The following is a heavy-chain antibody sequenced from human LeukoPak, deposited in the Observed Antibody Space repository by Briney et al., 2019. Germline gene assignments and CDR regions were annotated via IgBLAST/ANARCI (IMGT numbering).Heavy chain of an antibody. Sequence: SETLSLTCTVSGGSISSYYWSWIRQPPGKGLEWIGYIYYSGSTNYNPSLKSRVTISVDTSKNQFSLKLSSVTAADTAVYYCARRLRYFDWLLKTYFDYWVQGTLVTVSS. CDR2: IYYSGST. V-gene: IGHV4-59*12. CDR1: GGSISSYY. J-gene: IGHJ4*02. D-gene: IGHD3-9*01. CDR3: ARRLRYFDWLLKTYFDY.